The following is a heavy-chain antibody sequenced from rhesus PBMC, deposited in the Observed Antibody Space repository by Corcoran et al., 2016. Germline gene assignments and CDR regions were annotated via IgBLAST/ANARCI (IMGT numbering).Heavy chain of an antibody. CDR1: GGSISRLY. Sequence: QLQLQESGPGLVKPSETLSLTCAVSGGSISRLYWSWIRQPPGKGLEWIGRIFGSGGTIDYNPSLKSRVTLSTDTSKNQFSLKLNSGTAADTAVYYCVRGCSGIGCPLVNIDYWGQGVLVTVPS. CDR2: IFGSGGTI. CDR3: VRGCSGIGCPLVNIDY. V-gene: IGHV4-173*01. J-gene: IGHJ4*01. D-gene: IGHD2-21*01.